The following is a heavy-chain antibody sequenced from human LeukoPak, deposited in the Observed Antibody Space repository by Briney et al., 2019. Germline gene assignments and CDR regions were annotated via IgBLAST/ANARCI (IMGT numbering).Heavy chain of an antibody. J-gene: IGHJ2*01. CDR2: ISSSRGNI. Sequence: GVSLRLSCAASGYTFCDYYMRWIRQAPGRGLEGVAYISSSRGNINYADSVKGRVTVSRDNAKNSLYLQMNSLRAEDTAVYYCARRRSSSWYFDLWGRGTLVTVSS. CDR1: GYTFCDYY. CDR3: ARRRSSSWYFDL. D-gene: IGHD6-13*01. V-gene: IGHV3-11*03.